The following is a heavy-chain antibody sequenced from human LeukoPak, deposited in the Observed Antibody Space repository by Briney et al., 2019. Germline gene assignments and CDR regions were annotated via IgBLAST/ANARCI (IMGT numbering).Heavy chain of an antibody. D-gene: IGHD2/OR15-2a*01. CDR2: FDPEDGET. CDR1: GYTLTELS. Sequence: ASVKVSCKVSGYTLTELSMHWVRQAPGKGLEWMGGFDPEDGETIYAQKFQGRVTMTEDTSTDTAYMELSSLRSEDTAVYYCATEFLPQNQFTTDRPVDYWGQGTLVTVSS. V-gene: IGHV1-24*01. CDR3: ATEFLPQNQFTTDRPVDY. J-gene: IGHJ4*02.